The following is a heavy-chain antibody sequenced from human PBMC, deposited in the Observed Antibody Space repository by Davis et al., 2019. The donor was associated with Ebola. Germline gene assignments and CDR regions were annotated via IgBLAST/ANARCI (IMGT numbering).Heavy chain of an antibody. V-gene: IGHV5-51*01. CDR1: GYIFTDYW. D-gene: IGHD2-15*01. Sequence: PGGSLRLSCKGSGYIFTDYWIGWVRQTPGQDLEWMGIVYAGDSDTRYGPSFQGRVTISVDKSINTAYVEWTSLQALDSGTYFCARFVGYCRASTCFRGFAYWGQGTQVTVSS. CDR3: ARFVGYCRASTCFRGFAY. CDR2: VYAGDSDT. J-gene: IGHJ4*02.